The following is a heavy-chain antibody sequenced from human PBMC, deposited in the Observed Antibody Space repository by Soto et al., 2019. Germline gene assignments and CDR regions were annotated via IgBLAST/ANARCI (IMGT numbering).Heavy chain of an antibody. CDR3: ARDRAYCGGDCQTNFDY. Sequence: SVKVSCKASGGTFSSYAISWVRQAPGQGLEWMGGIIPIFGTANYAQKFQGRVTITADESTSTAYMELSSLRSEDTAVYYCARDRAYCGGDCQTNFDYWGQGTLVTVSS. D-gene: IGHD2-21*02. J-gene: IGHJ4*02. CDR2: IIPIFGTA. CDR1: GGTFSSYA. V-gene: IGHV1-69*13.